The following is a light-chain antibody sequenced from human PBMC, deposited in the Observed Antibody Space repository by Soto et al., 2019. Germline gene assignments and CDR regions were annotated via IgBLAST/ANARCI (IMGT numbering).Light chain of an antibody. CDR2: GTS. V-gene: IGKV3-20*01. J-gene: IGKJ2*01. CDR3: QQYGTLPPRYT. CDR1: QRMSTNY. Sequence: LVLTQSPGTLSLSPGERATLSCRASQRMSTNYLAWYQQKPGQAPRLLIYGTSSRATGIPDRFSGSGSGTDFNLTISRLEPEDSAVYYCQQYGTLPPRYTFGQGTKLEIK.